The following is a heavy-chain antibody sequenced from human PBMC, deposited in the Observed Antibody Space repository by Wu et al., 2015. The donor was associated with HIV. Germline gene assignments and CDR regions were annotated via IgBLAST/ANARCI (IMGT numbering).Heavy chain of an antibody. V-gene: IGHV1-69*01. CDR3: ASEEYCSGGSCYPFDY. CDR1: GYTFTGYY. CDR2: IIPIFGTA. J-gene: IGHJ4*02. D-gene: IGHD2-15*01. Sequence: QVQLVQSGAEVKKPGASVKVSCKASGYTFTGYYMHWVRQAPGQGLEWMGGIIPIFGTANYAQKFQGRVTITADESTSTAYMELSSLRSEDTAVYYCASEEYCSGGSCYPFDYWGQGTLVTVSS.